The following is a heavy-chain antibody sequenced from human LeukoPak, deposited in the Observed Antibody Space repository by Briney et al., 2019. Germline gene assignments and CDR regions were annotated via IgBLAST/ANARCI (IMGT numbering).Heavy chain of an antibody. J-gene: IGHJ2*01. CDR1: GFAFSSYS. D-gene: IGHD3-3*01. Sequence: GGSLRLSCAASGFAFSSYSMNWVRQAPGKGLEWVSSISGSSTYIYSANSLKGRFSISRDNAKNSLYLQMNSLRAEDTAVYYCARSINYDLFDLWGRGTLVTVSS. CDR3: ARSINYDLFDL. CDR2: ISGSSTYI. V-gene: IGHV3-21*01.